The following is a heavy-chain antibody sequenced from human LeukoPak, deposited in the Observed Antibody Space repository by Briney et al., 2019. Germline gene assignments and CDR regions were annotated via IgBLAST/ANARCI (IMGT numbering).Heavy chain of an antibody. D-gene: IGHD1-26*01. CDR1: GDRFNSFG. CDR3: ARKIAPGGTGLGCLDA. V-gene: IGHV1-18*01. J-gene: IGHJ5*02. Sequence: ASVKVSCKASGDRFNSFGISWVRQVPGQGLEWMGWISGYNGHTKYSQRLLGRVTLTTDTSSSTVYMELRSPRSDDTAVYYCARKIAPGGTGLGCLDAWGQGTLVLVSS. CDR2: ISGYNGHT.